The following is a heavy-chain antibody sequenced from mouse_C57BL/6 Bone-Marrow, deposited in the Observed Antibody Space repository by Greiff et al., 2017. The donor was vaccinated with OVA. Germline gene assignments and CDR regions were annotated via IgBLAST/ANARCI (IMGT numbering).Heavy chain of an antibody. CDR3: THGYAWFAY. D-gene: IGHD2-2*01. Sequence: SGAELVRPGASVKLSCTASGFNIKDDYMHWVKQRPEQGLEWIGWIDPENGDTEYASKFQGKATITADTSSNTAYLQLSSLTSEDTAVYYCTHGYAWFAYWGQGTLVTVSA. V-gene: IGHV14-4*01. CDR2: IDPENGDT. J-gene: IGHJ3*01. CDR1: GFNIKDDY.